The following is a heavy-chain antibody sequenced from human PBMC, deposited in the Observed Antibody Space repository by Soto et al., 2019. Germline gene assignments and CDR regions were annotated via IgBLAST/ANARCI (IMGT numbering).Heavy chain of an antibody. CDR1: GFTFSSYA. J-gene: IGHJ4*02. D-gene: IGHD3-16*02. CDR3: ARSVFGGVIVYYFDY. V-gene: IGHV3-23*01. Sequence: EVQLLESGGGLVQPGGSLRLSCAASGFTFSSYAMSWVRQAPGKGLEWVSAISGSGGSTYYADSVKGRFTISRDNSKNTLYLQMNSLRAEDTAVYYCARSVFGGVIVYYFDYWGQGTLVTVSS. CDR2: ISGSGGST.